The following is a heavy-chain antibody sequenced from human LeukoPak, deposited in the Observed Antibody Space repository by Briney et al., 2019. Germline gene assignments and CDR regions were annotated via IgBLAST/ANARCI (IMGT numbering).Heavy chain of an antibody. D-gene: IGHD3-22*01. Sequence: GGSLRLSCAASGFTFSSYWMHWVRQAPGKGLEWVAVIWYDGSNKYYADSVKGRFTFSRDNSKNTLYLQMNSLRAEDTAVYYCARGDYYDSSGYYRPFDYWGQGTPVTVSS. CDR1: GFTFSSYW. V-gene: IGHV3-33*08. J-gene: IGHJ4*02. CDR2: IWYDGSNK. CDR3: ARGDYYDSSGYYRPFDY.